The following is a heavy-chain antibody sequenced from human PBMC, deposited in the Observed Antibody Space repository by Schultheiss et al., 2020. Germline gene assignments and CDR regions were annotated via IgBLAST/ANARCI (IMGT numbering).Heavy chain of an antibody. V-gene: IGHV4-39*01. CDR1: GGSISSSSYY. CDR2: IYYSGST. D-gene: IGHD6-13*01. CDR3: ARRDSIAADYFDY. Sequence: SATLSLTCTVSGGSISSSSYYWGWIRQPPGKGLEWIGSIYYSGSTYYNPSLKSRVTISVDTSKNQFSLKLSSVTAADTAVYYCARRDSIAADYFDYWGQGTLVTGSS. J-gene: IGHJ4*02.